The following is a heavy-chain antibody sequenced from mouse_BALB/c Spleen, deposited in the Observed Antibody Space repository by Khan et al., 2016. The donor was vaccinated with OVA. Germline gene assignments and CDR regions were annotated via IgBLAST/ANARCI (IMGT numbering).Heavy chain of an antibody. CDR2: ISSAATYT. J-gene: IGHJ3*01. V-gene: IGHV5-9-1*01. CDR1: GFTFSSFV. D-gene: IGHD2-1*01. Sequence: EVELVESGGGLVEPGGSLKLSCAASGFTFSSFVMSWVRQTPEKRLEWVATISSAATYTYYPASIKGRFNISREHAKNTLYLHMNSLRSDVTAIYYCTNGNYGWFAYWGLGTLVTVAT. CDR3: TNGNYGWFAY.